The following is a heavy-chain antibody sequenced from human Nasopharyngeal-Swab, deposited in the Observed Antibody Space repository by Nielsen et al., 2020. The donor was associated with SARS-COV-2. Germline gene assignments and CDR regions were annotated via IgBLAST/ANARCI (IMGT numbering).Heavy chain of an antibody. J-gene: IGHJ4*02. CDR3: ARVRVFTFDY. V-gene: IGHV4-31*03. CDR1: GGSISSGGYY. Sequence: SETLSLTCTVSGGSISSGGYYWSWIRQHPGKGLEWIGYIYYSGSTYYNPSLKSRVTISVDTPKNQFSLKLSSVTAADTAVYYCARVRVFTFDYWGQGTLVTVSS. CDR2: IYYSGST. D-gene: IGHD3-10*01.